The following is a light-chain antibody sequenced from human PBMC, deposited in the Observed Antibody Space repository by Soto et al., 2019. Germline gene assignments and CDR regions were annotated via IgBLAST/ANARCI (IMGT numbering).Light chain of an antibody. J-gene: IGLJ3*02. CDR2: CND. CDR3: ATRDNSLSRWV. CDR1: SSNIGTNY. V-gene: IGLV1-47*02. Sequence: QSVLTQPPSASGTPGQRVTISCSGSSSNIGTNYVYWYKQLPGTAPKLLIYCNDQRPSGVPDRLSGSKSGTSASLAISGLRSEDEADYYCATRDNSLSRWVFGGGTKLPVL.